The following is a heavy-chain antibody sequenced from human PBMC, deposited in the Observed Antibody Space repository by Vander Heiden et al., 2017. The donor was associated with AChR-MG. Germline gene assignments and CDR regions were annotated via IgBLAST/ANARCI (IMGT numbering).Heavy chain of an antibody. CDR1: GGPSLTYA. Sequence: QVLLVQPGAVVKKAQSSALVPSQASGGPSLTYAMSWVRQAPGQGLEWMEGIIPIVGTANYAQKVQGRVTITADESTSTVYMQLSSLRSEDTAVYYCASRNWFELGPDPHFDYWDQGTLVTVSA. CDR2: IIPIVGTA. J-gene: IGHJ4*02. D-gene: IGHD1-20*01. V-gene: IGHV1-69*01. CDR3: ASRNWFELGPDPHFDY.